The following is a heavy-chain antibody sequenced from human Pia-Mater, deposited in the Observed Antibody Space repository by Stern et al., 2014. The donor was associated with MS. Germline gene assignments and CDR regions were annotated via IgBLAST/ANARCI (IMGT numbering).Heavy chain of an antibody. V-gene: IGHV7-4-1*01. CDR3: ARAKPHYDGTKYGMDV. J-gene: IGHJ6*02. Sequence: QVQLGQSGSELEKPGASVKVSCQASGYTFTTYAINWVRQAPGHGLEWMGWIGTNTRKPTDGQGFTGRVVFSLDTPATTEYMQIRSLKAEDTAVYYCARAKPHYDGTKYGMDVWGQGTTVTVSS. CDR2: IGTNTRKP. D-gene: IGHD3-10*01. CDR1: GYTFTTYA.